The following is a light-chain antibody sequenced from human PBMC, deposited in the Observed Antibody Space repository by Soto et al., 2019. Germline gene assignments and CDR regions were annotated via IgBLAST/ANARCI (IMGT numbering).Light chain of an antibody. J-gene: IGLJ1*01. CDR2: DVN. V-gene: IGLV2-11*01. CDR1: SNDVGGYHY. Sequence: HCVLTHPRPVAGSPGESVTISCTRTSNDVGGYHYVSWYQHHPAKAPSLVIFDVNRRPSGVPHRFSGSKSDNTASPNISRPQAEDEADYYSCSYVGSYIYVFGTGTKVTVL. CDR3: CSYVGSYIYV.